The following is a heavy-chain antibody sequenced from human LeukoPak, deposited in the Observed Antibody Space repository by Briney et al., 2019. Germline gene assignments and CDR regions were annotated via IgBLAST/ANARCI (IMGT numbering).Heavy chain of an antibody. V-gene: IGHV1-18*01. CDR1: GYSLTSYG. CDR3: ARVNPAEWFGELLSDY. D-gene: IGHD3-10*01. CDR2: ISRHSGNR. Sequence: ASVKVSCKASGYSLTSYGISWVRQAPGQGLEWMGWISRHSGNRNYAQKLQGRVTMTTDTSTSTAYMELRSLRSDDTAVYYCARVNPAEWFGELLSDYWGQGTLVTVSS. J-gene: IGHJ4*02.